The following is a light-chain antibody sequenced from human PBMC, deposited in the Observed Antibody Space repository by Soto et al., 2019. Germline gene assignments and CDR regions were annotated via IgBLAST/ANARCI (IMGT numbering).Light chain of an antibody. CDR3: CSYAGSYTFEV. J-gene: IGLJ3*02. CDR1: SSDVGAYNY. CDR2: DVN. Sequence: QSALTQPRSVSASPGQSVTISCTGTSSDVGAYNYVSWYQQHPGRAPKLMIYDVNKRPSGVPDRFSASKSGNTASLTISGLQGEDEADYYCCSYAGSYTFEVFGGGTQLTV. V-gene: IGLV2-11*01.